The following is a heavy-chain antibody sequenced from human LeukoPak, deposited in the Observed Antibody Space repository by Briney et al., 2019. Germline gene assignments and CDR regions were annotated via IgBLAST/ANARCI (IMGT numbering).Heavy chain of an antibody. J-gene: IGHJ6*02. V-gene: IGHV3-74*01. CDR2: VNSDGSST. Sequence: GGSLRLSCAASGFTFTSYWMHWVRQAPGKGLVWVSRVNSDGSSTTYADSVKGRFTISRDNAKNTLYLQMNSLRAEDTGVYYCARGRYYGMDVWGQGTTVTVSS. CDR1: GFTFTSYW. CDR3: ARGRYYGMDV.